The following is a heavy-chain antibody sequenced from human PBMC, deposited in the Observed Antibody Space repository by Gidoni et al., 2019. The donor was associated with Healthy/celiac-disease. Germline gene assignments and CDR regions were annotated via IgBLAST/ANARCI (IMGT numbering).Heavy chain of an antibody. CDR3: TSRNYDILTGYYNY. CDR2: IRSKANSYAT. CDR1: GVTFSGSA. J-gene: IGHJ4*02. Sequence: EVQLVESGGGLVQPGGSLKLSCAASGVTFSGSAMHWVRQASGKGLEWVGRIRSKANSYATAYAASVKGRFTISRDDSKNTAYLQMNSLKTEDTAVYYCTSRNYDILTGYYNYWGQGTLVTVSS. D-gene: IGHD3-9*01. V-gene: IGHV3-73*02.